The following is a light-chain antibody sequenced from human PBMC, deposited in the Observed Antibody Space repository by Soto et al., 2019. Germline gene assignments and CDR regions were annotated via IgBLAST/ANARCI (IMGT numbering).Light chain of an antibody. CDR3: QSYNDWPFT. V-gene: IGKV3-15*01. CDR1: ESLSTY. CDR2: GAS. Sequence: EIVMTQSPATLSVSPGERVTLSCRASESLSTYLDWYQQKPGQAPRLLIYGASTKATGIPDRFSGSGSATDLTLTISSLQSEDFAVYYCQSYNDWPFTFGQGTKLEI. J-gene: IGKJ2*01.